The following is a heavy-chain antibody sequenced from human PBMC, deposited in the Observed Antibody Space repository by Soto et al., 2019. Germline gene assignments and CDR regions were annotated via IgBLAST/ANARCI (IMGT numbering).Heavy chain of an antibody. CDR1: GFTFSRHG. CDR2: IWYDGSNK. J-gene: IGHJ4*02. D-gene: IGHD6-19*01. V-gene: IGHV3-33*01. Sequence: QVQLVESGGGVVQPGRSLRLSCAASGFTFSRHGMHWVRQAPGKGLEWVAVIWYDGSNKYYADSVKGRFTISRDDSKNMMYLQMNSLRAEDTPVYYCVRDGWYSILAPYWGQGTLVTVSS. CDR3: VRDGWYSILAPY.